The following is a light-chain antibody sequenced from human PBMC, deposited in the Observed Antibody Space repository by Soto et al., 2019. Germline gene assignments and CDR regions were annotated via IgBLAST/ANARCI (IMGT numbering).Light chain of an antibody. CDR2: SAS. CDR1: QDIKYD. CDR3: LQYRSFPWT. Sequence: DIQVTQSPSSLSASVGDKVTITCRASQDIKYDLGWYQQKPGTAPKRLIYSASSLQSGVPSRFSGSGSETEFTLTISRLQHEDFATYYCLQYRSFPWTFGQGTKVEIK. V-gene: IGKV1-17*01. J-gene: IGKJ1*01.